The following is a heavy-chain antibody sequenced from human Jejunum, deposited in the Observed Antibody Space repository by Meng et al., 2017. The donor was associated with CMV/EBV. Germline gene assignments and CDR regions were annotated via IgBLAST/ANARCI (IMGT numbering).Heavy chain of an antibody. D-gene: IGHD6-19*01. V-gene: IGHV1-18*01. CDR3: ARDPSNTSGRYAYFDY. CDR2: ISVKNGEA. J-gene: IGHJ4*02. CDR1: GYIFTNYD. Sequence: QVLLVQSGADAQKPGGSMKVSCKASGYIFTNYDISWVRQAPGQGLEWMGWISVKNGEAKYPQNFQGRVTMTTDTTTNTAYMDLRSLRSDDTAVYYCARDPSNTSGRYAYFDYWGQGTLVTVSS.